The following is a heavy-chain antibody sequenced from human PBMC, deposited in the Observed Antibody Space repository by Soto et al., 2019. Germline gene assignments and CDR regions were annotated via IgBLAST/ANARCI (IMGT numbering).Heavy chain of an antibody. CDR2: IKQDGSEK. CDR3: ARFDGLVIGSYSGSYLHRRTIPRDDAFDI. D-gene: IGHD1-26*01. V-gene: IGHV3-7*03. J-gene: IGHJ3*02. Sequence: EVQLVESGGGLVQPGGSLRLSCAASGFTFSSYWMSWVRQAPGKGLEWVANIKQDGSEKYYVDSVKGRFTISRDNAKNSLYLQMNSLRAEDTAVYYCARFDGLVIGSYSGSYLHRRTIPRDDAFDIWGQGTMVTVSS. CDR1: GFTFSSYW.